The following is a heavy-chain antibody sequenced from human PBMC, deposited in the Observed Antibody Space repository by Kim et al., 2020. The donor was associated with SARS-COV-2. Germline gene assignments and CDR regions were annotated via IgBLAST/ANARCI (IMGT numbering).Heavy chain of an antibody. CDR2: FNYSGST. J-gene: IGHJ4*01. Sequence: SETLSLTCTVSGGSISSSSYYWSWLRQPPGKELEGIGSFNYSGSTYYNPSRKSSVTVYVDTYKNQFSLRLSSVAAADTAEYDCAGTGMTAAGALPKFDY. D-gene: IGHD6-13*01. CDR1: GGSISSSSYY. V-gene: IGHV4-39*01. CDR3: AGTGMTAAGALPKFDY.